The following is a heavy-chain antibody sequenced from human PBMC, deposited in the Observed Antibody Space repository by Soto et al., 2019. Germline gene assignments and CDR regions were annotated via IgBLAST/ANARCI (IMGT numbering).Heavy chain of an antibody. Sequence: QVQLLQSGAEVKKPGSSVRVSCEASGGTFRTYAISWVRQAPGQGLEWMGELIPIFATVNFAQKFQGRVTITADESTTTVYMDLRSLRSEDTAVYYCAKGAVAGTPTSYYYYGMDVWGQGTKVTVS. CDR3: AKGAVAGTPTSYYYYGMDV. V-gene: IGHV1-69*12. CDR1: GGTFRTYA. D-gene: IGHD6-19*01. J-gene: IGHJ6*02. CDR2: LIPIFATV.